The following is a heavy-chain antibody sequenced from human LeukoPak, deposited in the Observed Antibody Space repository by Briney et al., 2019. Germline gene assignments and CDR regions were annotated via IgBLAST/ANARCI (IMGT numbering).Heavy chain of an antibody. CDR2: IRSKPNGYAS. J-gene: IGHJ3*01. Sequence: GGSLRLSCAASGLTFSDSAFHWVRQASGKGLEWVGHIRSKPNGYASGYAASVKGRFTVSRDDSKNTAYLQMNSLNSEDTALYFCTRGAFDVWGQGTMVTVSS. CDR3: TRGAFDV. V-gene: IGHV3-73*01. D-gene: IGHD1-26*01. CDR1: GLTFSDSA.